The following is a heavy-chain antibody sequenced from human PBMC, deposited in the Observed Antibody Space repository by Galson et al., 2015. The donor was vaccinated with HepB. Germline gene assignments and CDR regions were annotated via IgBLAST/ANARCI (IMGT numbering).Heavy chain of an antibody. J-gene: IGHJ6*03. Sequence: PALVKPTQTLTLTCTFSGFSLSTSGVGVGWIRQPPGKALEWLALIYWDDDKRYSPSLKSRLTITKDTSKNQVVLTMTNMDPVDTATYYCARDKQPPYYYYMDVWGKGTTVTVSS. CDR2: IYWDDDK. CDR3: ARDKQPPYYYYMDV. CDR1: GFSLSTSGVG. D-gene: IGHD5-24*01. V-gene: IGHV2-5*02.